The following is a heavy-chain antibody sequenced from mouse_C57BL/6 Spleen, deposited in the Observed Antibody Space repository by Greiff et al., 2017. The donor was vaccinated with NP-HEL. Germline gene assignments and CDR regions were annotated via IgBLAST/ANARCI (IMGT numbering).Heavy chain of an antibody. Sequence: VQLKQSGPELVKPGASVKIPCKASGYTFTDYNMDWVKQSHGKSLEWIGDINPNNGGTIYNQKFKGKATLTVDKSSSTAYMELRSLTSEDTAVYYCARDGYGSSSFDYWGQGTTLTVSS. CDR3: ARDGYGSSSFDY. J-gene: IGHJ2*01. CDR1: GYTFTDYN. CDR2: INPNNGGT. D-gene: IGHD1-1*01. V-gene: IGHV1-18*01.